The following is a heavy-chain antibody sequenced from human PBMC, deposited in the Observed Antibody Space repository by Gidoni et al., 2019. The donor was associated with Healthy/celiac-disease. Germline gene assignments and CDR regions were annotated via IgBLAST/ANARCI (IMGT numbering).Heavy chain of an antibody. D-gene: IGHD3-3*01. J-gene: IGHJ6*02. V-gene: IGHV1-46*01. Sequence: QVQLVQSGAAVKKPGASVKVSCKASGYTFTSYYMHWVRQAPGQGLEWMGIINPSGGSTSYAQKFQGRVTMTRDTSTSTVYMELSSLRSEDTAVYYCARGSNYDFWSGYFGSGMDVWGQGTTVTVSS. CDR1: GYTFTSYY. CDR2: INPSGGST. CDR3: ARGSNYDFWSGYFGSGMDV.